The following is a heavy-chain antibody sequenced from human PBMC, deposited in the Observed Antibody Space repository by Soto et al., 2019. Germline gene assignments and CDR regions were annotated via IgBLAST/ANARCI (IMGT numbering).Heavy chain of an antibody. D-gene: IGHD2-2*01. Sequence: QLQLQESGSGLVKPSQTLSLTYAASGGSVSSGGYSWSCIRQPPGKGLEWIGYMYHSGSTYYNPSLKSRVTISIDRSKNQFSLKLSSVTAADTAVYYCARVPDYWGQGILVTVSS. CDR2: MYHSGST. CDR3: ARVPDY. V-gene: IGHV4-30-2*01. CDR1: GGSVSSGGYS. J-gene: IGHJ4*02.